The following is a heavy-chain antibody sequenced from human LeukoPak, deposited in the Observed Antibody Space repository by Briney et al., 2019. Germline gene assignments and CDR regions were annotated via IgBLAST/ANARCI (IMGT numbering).Heavy chain of an antibody. CDR1: GYSFSFYW. Sequence: GESLKISCKGSGYSFSFYWISWVRQMPGEGLEWVGRIDPADSYTNYSPSFQGHVTISIEKSISTAYLQWSSLKASDTAMYYCARGPGGVTQEPFDYWGQGTLVSVSS. CDR2: IDPADSYT. D-gene: IGHD3-3*01. CDR3: ARGPGGVTQEPFDY. J-gene: IGHJ4*02. V-gene: IGHV5-10-1*01.